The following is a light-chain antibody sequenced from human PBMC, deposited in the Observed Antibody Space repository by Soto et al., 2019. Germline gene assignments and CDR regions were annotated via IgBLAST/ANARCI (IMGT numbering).Light chain of an antibody. CDR3: QQYVSSVT. J-gene: IGKJ1*01. V-gene: IGKV3-20*01. CDR2: GAS. CDR1: QSVDSSF. Sequence: EIVLTQSPGFLSLSXGERATLSCRASQSVDSSFFAWYQQKPGQAPRLLIYGASKRATGIPDRFSGSGSGTDFTRTISRLEPEDFAVYYCQQYVSSVTFGQGTKVEIK.